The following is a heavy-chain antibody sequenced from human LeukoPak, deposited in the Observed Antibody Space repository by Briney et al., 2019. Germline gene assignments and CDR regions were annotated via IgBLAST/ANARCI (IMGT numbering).Heavy chain of an antibody. CDR3: ARYITVGATYQHFDY. D-gene: IGHD1-26*01. CDR1: GGTFSSYG. Sequence: AASVKVSCKASGGTFSSYGISWVRQAPGQGLEWMGRINPNSGGTNYAQKFQGRVTMTRDTSISTAYMELSRLRSDDTAVYYCARYITVGATYQHFDYWGQGTLVTVSS. J-gene: IGHJ4*02. V-gene: IGHV1-2*06. CDR2: INPNSGGT.